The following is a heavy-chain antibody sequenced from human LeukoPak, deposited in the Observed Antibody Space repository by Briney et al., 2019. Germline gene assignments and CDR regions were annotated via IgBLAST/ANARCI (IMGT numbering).Heavy chain of an antibody. D-gene: IGHD3-16*01. CDR1: GYTLTGYY. CDR2: INPNSGGT. V-gene: IGHV1-2*02. CDR3: ARDGGVAGALYYFDY. J-gene: IGHJ4*02. Sequence: ASVKVSCKASGYTLTGYYMHWVRQAPGQGLEWMGWINPNSGGTNYAQKFQGRVTMTRDTSISTAYMELSRLRSDDTAVYYCARDGGVAGALYYFDYWGQGTLVTVSS.